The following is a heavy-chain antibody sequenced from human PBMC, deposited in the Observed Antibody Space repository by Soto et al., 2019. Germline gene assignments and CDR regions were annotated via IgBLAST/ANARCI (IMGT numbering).Heavy chain of an antibody. CDR1: GYTFIGCS. V-gene: IGHV1-2*02. Sequence: ASVKVSCKASGYTFIGCSIHWVRQAPGQGLEWMGRINPNSGETNFAQTFRGRVTMTTDTSISTAFMELSRLTSDDTAVYYCARGGLCSYPYWGQGTLVTVSS. CDR2: INPNSGET. J-gene: IGHJ4*02. CDR3: ARGGLCSYPY. D-gene: IGHD3-16*02.